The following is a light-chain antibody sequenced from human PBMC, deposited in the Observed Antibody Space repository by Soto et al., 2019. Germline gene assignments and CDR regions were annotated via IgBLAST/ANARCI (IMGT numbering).Light chain of an antibody. Sequence: QSVLTQPASVSGSPGQSITISCTGTSSDVGGYNYVSWYQQLPGTAPKLLIYSNNQRPSGVPDRFSGSKSGTSASLAISGLQSEDEADYYCAAWDDSLNGPHVVFGGGTKLTVL. J-gene: IGLJ2*01. V-gene: IGLV1-44*01. CDR2: SNN. CDR3: AAWDDSLNGPHVV. CDR1: SSDVGGYNY.